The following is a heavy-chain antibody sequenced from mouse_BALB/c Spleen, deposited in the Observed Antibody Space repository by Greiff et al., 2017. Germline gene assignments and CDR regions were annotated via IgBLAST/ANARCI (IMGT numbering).Heavy chain of an antibody. CDR2: IWGGGST. CDR3: AKHEDYRYDGNYYAMDY. J-gene: IGHJ4*01. CDR1: GFSLTDSG. D-gene: IGHD2-14*01. V-gene: IGHV2-6-5*01. Sequence: VMLVESGPGLVAPSQSLSITCTVSGFSLTDSGVSWIRQPPGKGLEWLGVIWGGGSTYYNSALKSRLSISKDNSKSQVFLKMNSLQTDDTAMYYCAKHEDYRYDGNYYAMDYGGQGTSVTVSS.